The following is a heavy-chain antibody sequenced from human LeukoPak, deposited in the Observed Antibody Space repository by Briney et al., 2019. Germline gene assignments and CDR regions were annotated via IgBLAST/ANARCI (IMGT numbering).Heavy chain of an antibody. D-gene: IGHD3-22*01. V-gene: IGHV4-39*01. CDR1: GGSISSSSYY. J-gene: IGHJ3*02. CDR3: ARSYYYDSSGYRIWRWADAFDI. CDR2: IYYSGST. Sequence: SETLSLTCTVSGGSISSSSYYWGWIRQPPAKGLEWIGSIYYSGSTYYNPSLKSRVTISVDTSKNQFSLKLSSVTAADTAVYYCARSYYYDSSGYRIWRWADAFDIWGQGTMVTVSS.